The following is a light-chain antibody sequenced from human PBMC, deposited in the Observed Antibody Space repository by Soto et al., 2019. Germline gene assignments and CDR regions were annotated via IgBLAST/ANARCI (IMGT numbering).Light chain of an antibody. CDR1: QNISSY. V-gene: IGKV1-39*01. J-gene: IGKJ2*01. CDR3: QQSYSIPYT. Sequence: DIQMTQSPSSLSASVGDRVTITCRASQNISSYLHSYQLRPGKAPNLLIYLASSLQGGVPARFSGSGSGTDFTLTISNLQPEDFATYYCQQSYSIPYTFGQGTKLQIK. CDR2: LAS.